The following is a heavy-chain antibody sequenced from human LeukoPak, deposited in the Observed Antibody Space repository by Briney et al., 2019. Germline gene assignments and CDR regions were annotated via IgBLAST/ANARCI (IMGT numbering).Heavy chain of an antibody. CDR2: IKQDGSKK. V-gene: IGHV3-7*01. J-gene: IGHJ4*02. CDR3: ARRGWELLGFDY. Sequence: GGSLRLSCVASGFPFSSYWMTWVRQAPGKGLEWVANIKQDGSKKSYVDSVKGRFTISRDNAKNSLYLQMNSLRAEDTAVYYCARRGWELLGFDYWGQGTLVTVSS. D-gene: IGHD1-26*01. CDR1: GFPFSSYW.